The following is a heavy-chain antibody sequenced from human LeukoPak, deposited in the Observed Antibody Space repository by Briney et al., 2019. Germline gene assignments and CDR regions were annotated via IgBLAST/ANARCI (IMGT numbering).Heavy chain of an antibody. CDR1: GFTFSSYG. Sequence: PGGSLRLSCAASGFTFSSYGMSWVRQAPGKGLEWVSSISSGSSYIYYADSVKGRFTIPRDNAKNSLYLQMNSLRAEDTAVYYCARDMYYDILTGYDYWGQGTLVTVSS. CDR3: ARDMYYDILTGYDY. CDR2: ISSGSSYI. J-gene: IGHJ4*02. D-gene: IGHD3-9*01. V-gene: IGHV3-21*01.